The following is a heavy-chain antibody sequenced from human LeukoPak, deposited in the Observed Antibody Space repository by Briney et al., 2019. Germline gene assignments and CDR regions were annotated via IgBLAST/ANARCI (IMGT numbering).Heavy chain of an antibody. Sequence: PSETLSLTCTVSGGSVTDYYWSWIRQSPGKGLEWIGYIYYTGTSYNPSLKSRVTISADTSKNQFSLKLISVTAADTAVYYCGSRKLGNDYWGQGTLITVSS. CDR2: IYYTGT. J-gene: IGHJ4*02. CDR1: GGSVTDYY. V-gene: IGHV4-59*02. CDR3: GSRKLGNDY. D-gene: IGHD7-27*01.